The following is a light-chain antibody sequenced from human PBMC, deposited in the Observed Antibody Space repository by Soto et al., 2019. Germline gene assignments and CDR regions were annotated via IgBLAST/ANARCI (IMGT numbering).Light chain of an antibody. CDR1: SSDIGGYDF. CDR3: SSYAGSNNLG. J-gene: IGLJ2*01. V-gene: IGLV2-8*01. CDR2: EVT. Sequence: QSALTQPPSASGSPGQSVTISCTGSSSDIGGYDFVSWYQQHPGKAPKLMIYEVTKRPSGVPDRLSGSKSGNTASLTVSGLQAEDEGDYYCSSYAGSNNLGFGGGTKLTVL.